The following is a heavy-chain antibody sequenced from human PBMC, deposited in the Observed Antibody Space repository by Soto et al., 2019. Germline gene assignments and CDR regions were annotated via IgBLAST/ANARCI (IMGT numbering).Heavy chain of an antibody. CDR2: IIPIFGTA. D-gene: IGHD2-2*01. J-gene: IGHJ6*02. CDR1: GGTFSSYA. V-gene: IGHV1-69*13. Sequence: ASVKVSCKASGGTFSSYAISWVRQAPGQGLEWMGGIIPIFGTANYAQKFQGRVTITADESTSTAYMELSSLRSEDTAVYYCARVRIVVVPAAIEYYGMDVWGQGTTVTVSS. CDR3: ARVRIVVVPAAIEYYGMDV.